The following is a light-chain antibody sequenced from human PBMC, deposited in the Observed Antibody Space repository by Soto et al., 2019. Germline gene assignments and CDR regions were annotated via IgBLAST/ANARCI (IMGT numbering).Light chain of an antibody. V-gene: IGKV3-15*01. CDR2: GAS. CDR1: QSVSSN. J-gene: IGKJ1*01. Sequence: ETVMTQSPGTLSLSPGERATLSCRASQSVSSNLAWYQQKPGQSPRLLIYGASTRATGVPARFSGSGSGTEFTLTISSLQSEDFAVYYCQQYINLWTFGQGTKVDIK. CDR3: QQYINLWT.